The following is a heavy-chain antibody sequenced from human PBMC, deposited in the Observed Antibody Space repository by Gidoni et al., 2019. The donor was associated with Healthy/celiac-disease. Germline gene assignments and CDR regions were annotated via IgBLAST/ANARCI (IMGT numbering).Heavy chain of an antibody. CDR2: TT. Sequence: TTNYNPFLKSRVTISVDTSKNQFSLKLSSVTAADTAVYYCARDGVGASSYWGQGTLVTVSS. V-gene: IGHV4-59*01. D-gene: IGHD1-26*01. J-gene: IGHJ4*02. CDR3: ARDGVGASSY.